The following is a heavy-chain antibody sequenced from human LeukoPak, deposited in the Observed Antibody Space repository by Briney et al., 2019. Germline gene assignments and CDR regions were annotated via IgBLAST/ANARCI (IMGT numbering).Heavy chain of an antibody. J-gene: IGHJ3*02. Sequence: PSETLSLTCAISGGSISSSNWWSWVRQPPGKGLEWIGEIYHSGSTKYNPSLKSRVTMSVDKSKNQFSLKLRFVTAADSAVYYCAGVEGMAAAGHAFDIWGQGTMVTVSS. D-gene: IGHD6-13*01. CDR3: AGVEGMAAAGHAFDI. V-gene: IGHV4-4*02. CDR2: IYHSGST. CDR1: GGSISSSNW.